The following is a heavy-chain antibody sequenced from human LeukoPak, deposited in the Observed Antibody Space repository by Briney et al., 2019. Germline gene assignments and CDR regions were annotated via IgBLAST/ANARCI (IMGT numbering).Heavy chain of an antibody. Sequence: ASVKVSCKASGYTFTGYYMHWVRQAPGQGLEWMGWINPNSGGTNYAQKFQGRVTMTRDTSISTAYMELSRLRSDDTAVYYCAGGYGITMVRGVPSYYYYMDVWGKGTTVTVSS. CDR3: AGGYGITMVRGVPSYYYYMDV. CDR1: GYTFTGYY. V-gene: IGHV1-2*02. D-gene: IGHD3-10*01. CDR2: INPNSGGT. J-gene: IGHJ6*03.